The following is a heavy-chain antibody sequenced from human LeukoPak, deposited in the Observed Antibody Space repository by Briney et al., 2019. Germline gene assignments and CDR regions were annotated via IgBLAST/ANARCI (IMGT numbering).Heavy chain of an antibody. Sequence: PGGSLRLSCAASGLTFSSYDMHWVRQAAGKGLEWASSIGATGDTYYTDSVKGRFTNSRENAKKSLYLQVSSLRVEDTAVYFCVLGAYWNDDKNAFHIWGPGTMVTVSS. CDR3: VLGAYWNDDKNAFHI. J-gene: IGHJ3*02. V-gene: IGHV3-13*01. CDR1: GLTFSSYD. D-gene: IGHD1-1*01. CDR2: IGATGDT.